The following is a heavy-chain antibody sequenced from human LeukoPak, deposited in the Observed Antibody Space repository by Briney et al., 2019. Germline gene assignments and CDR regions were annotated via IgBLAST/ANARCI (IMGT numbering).Heavy chain of an antibody. D-gene: IGHD3-10*01. J-gene: IGHJ6*02. Sequence: SETLSLTCTVSGGSISSSSYYWGWIRQPPGTGLEWIGYIYYSGSTNYNPSLKSRVTISVDTSKNQFSLKLSSVTAADTAVYYCARQGRESPNSYYGMDVWGQGTTVTVSS. CDR1: GGSISSSSYY. CDR3: ARQGRESPNSYYGMDV. CDR2: IYYSGST. V-gene: IGHV4-61*05.